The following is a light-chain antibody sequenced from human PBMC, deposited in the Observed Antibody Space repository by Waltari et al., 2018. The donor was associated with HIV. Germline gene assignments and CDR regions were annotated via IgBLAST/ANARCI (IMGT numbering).Light chain of an antibody. CDR3: SAWDSNLSAWV. CDR1: RSNIGSNS. Sequence: QSVLIQPPSASGTPGQRVTISCSGRRSNIGSNSVNWYQQFPGTAPKLLIFGNDRRPSGVPDRFSGSKSGTSASLVINGLQPEDEADYYCSAWDSNLSAWVFGGGTKLTVL. CDR2: GND. J-gene: IGLJ3*02. V-gene: IGLV1-44*01.